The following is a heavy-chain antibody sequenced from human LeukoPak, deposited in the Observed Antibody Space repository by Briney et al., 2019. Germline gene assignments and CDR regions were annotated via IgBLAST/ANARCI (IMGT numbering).Heavy chain of an antibody. CDR2: IYHSGST. CDR3: ARKGLHFDY. CDR1: GYSISSGYY. Sequence: SETLALTCTVSGYSISSGYYWGWIRQPPGKGLEWIGSIYHSGSTYYNPSLKSRVTISVDTSKNQFSLKLSSVTAADTAVYYCARKGLHFDYWGQGTLVTVSS. J-gene: IGHJ4*02. V-gene: IGHV4-38-2*02.